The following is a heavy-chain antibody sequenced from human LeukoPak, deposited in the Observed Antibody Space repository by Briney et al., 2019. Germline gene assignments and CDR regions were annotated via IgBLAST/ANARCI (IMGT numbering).Heavy chain of an antibody. Sequence: SETLSLTCTVSGGSISSYYWSWIRQPPGKGLEWIGYIHYSGSTNYNPSLKSRVTISVDMSKNQFSLKLSSVTAADTAVYYCARAPYFDFWTGYYFDYWGLGTLVTVSS. CDR3: ARAPYFDFWTGYYFDY. V-gene: IGHV4-59*01. CDR1: GGSISSYY. D-gene: IGHD3-3*01. J-gene: IGHJ4*02. CDR2: IHYSGST.